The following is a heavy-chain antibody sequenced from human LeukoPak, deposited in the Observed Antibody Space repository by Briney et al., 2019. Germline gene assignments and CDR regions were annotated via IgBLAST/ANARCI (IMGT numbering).Heavy chain of an antibody. Sequence: SETLSLTCTVAGGSISSFYWSWIRQSPGKGLEWVGYVYHSGSTDYNPSLKSRVTISVDTSEISLRLSSVTAADTAVHYCARGSGSFDYWGQGTLVTVSS. CDR3: ARGSGSFDY. D-gene: IGHD6-19*01. CDR1: GGSISSFY. CDR2: VYHSGST. J-gene: IGHJ4*02. V-gene: IGHV4-59*08.